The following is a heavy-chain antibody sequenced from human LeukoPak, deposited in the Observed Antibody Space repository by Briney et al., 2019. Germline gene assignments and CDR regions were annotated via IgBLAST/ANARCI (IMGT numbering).Heavy chain of an antibody. J-gene: IGHJ4*02. Sequence: GGSLRLSCAASGSYWKHWVRQAPGKGLVWVSHINGDGSWTTYADSVKGRFTISKDNAKNTVYLQMNNLRAEDTAVYYCVSFYETYWGRGTLVTVSS. V-gene: IGHV3-74*01. CDR2: INGDGSWT. CDR1: GSYW. D-gene: IGHD2-2*01. CDR3: VSFYETY.